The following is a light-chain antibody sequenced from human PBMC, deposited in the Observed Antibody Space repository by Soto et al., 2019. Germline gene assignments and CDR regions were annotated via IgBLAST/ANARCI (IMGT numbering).Light chain of an antibody. CDR3: MQGTHWLT. V-gene: IGKV2-30*02. CDR2: KVS. Sequence: IVMTQSPLSLPVTLGQPASISCRSSQSLVHSDGTTYLNWFQQRPGQSPRRLIYKVSNRDSGVPDRFSGSGSGTDFTLKISRVEAEDVGVYYCMQGTHWLTFGGGTKVEIK. J-gene: IGKJ4*01. CDR1: QSLVHSDGTTY.